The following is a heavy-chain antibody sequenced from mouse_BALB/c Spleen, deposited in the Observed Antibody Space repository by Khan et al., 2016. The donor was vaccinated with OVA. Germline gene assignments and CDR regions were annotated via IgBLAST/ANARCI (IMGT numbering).Heavy chain of an antibody. CDR3: ARMARTIN. Sequence: EVELVESGGGLVQPGGSLKLSCAASGFTFSSYGMSWVRQPPDKRLELVATINSNGGSPYYPDSVKGRFTFSRNNAQNTLYLPTSSLKSEATAMYYCARMARTINWGQGTTLTVSS. CDR2: INSNGGSP. J-gene: IGHJ2*01. V-gene: IGHV5-6-3*01. CDR1: GFTFSSYG.